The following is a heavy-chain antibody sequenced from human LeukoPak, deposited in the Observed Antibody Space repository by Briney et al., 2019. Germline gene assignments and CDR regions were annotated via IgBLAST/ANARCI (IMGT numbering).Heavy chain of an antibody. Sequence: SETLSLTCTVSGGSISSSSYYWGWIRQPPGKGLEWIVSIYYSGSTYYNPSLKSRVTISVDTSKKQFSLRLSSVSAADTAVYYCARHVGVLLRTIKFDYWGQGTLVTVSS. CDR1: GGSISSSSYY. D-gene: IGHD3-22*01. CDR3: ARHVGVLLRTIKFDY. V-gene: IGHV4-39*01. J-gene: IGHJ4*02. CDR2: IYYSGST.